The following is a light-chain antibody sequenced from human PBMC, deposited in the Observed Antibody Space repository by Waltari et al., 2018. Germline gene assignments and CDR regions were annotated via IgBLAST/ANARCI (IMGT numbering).Light chain of an antibody. Sequence: QSPLIQPASVSGSPGQSITISCTGTTSDIGGYNYVSWYHQHPGKAPKIMIYDVSNRPSGVSDRVSGSKSGNTASLTISGLQAEDEAEYFCSSFTSSTTLVFGPGTTVSVL. V-gene: IGLV2-14*03. CDR2: DVS. CDR3: SSFTSSTTLV. J-gene: IGLJ1*01. CDR1: TSDIGGYNY.